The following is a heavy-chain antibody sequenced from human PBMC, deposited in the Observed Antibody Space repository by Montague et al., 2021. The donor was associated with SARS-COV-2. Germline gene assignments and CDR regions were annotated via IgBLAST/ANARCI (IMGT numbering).Heavy chain of an antibody. D-gene: IGHD2-21*02. CDR2: INHGGST. V-gene: IGHV4-34*01. CDR3: VVVMPAMRPRSDY. CDR1: GGSFSVYY. Sequence: SETLSLTCAVYGGSFSVYYWSWIRQPPGKGLEWIGEINHGGSTNYNPSLKSRVTISSDTSKNQFSLKLNSVTAADTAVYFCVVVMPAMRPRSDYWGQGTLVTVSS. J-gene: IGHJ4*02.